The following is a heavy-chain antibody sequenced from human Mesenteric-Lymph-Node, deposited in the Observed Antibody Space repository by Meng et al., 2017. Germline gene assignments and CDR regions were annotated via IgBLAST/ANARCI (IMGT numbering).Heavy chain of an antibody. CDR3: ARNVPGTSAYYD. V-gene: IGHV4-31*03. Sequence: QGQQPGPGPGLVKPSQTLSLTCTVSVGAISSGGYYWSWIRQHPGKGLEWIGYIYYSGSTSYNPSLKSRVTMSVDTSKNQFSLNLNSVTAVDTAVYYCARNVPGTSAYYDWGQGTLVTVSS. D-gene: IGHD3-22*01. J-gene: IGHJ4*02. CDR2: IYYSGST. CDR1: VGAISSGGYY.